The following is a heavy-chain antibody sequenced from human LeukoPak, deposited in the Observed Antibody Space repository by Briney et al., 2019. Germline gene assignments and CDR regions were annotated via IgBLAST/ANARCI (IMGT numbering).Heavy chain of an antibody. J-gene: IGHJ6*02. Sequence: SETLSLTCAVSGVSISSGGYSWSWIRQPPGKGLEWIGYIYHSGSTYYNPSLKSRVTISVDRSKNQFSLKLSSVTAADTAVYYCARTYYDFWSGWGSYGMDVWGQGTTVTVSS. CDR2: IYHSGST. D-gene: IGHD3-3*01. CDR3: ARTYYDFWSGWGSYGMDV. V-gene: IGHV4-30-2*01. CDR1: GVSISSGGYS.